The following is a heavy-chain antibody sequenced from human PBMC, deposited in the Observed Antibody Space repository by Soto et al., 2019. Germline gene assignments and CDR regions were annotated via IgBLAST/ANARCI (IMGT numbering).Heavy chain of an antibody. Sequence: QVQLQESGPGLVKPSETLALTCTVSGDSISSVTYYWSWIRQPPGKGLEWIGYVYYSGRTTYNPSLKSRVTRSVDTSKNQFSLKLNSVTAADPAVDDCARDRVTTPRFYDYWGQGSLVTVSS. D-gene: IGHD2-21*02. CDR3: ARDRVTTPRFYDY. CDR1: GDSISSVTYY. CDR2: VYYSGRT. J-gene: IGHJ4*02. V-gene: IGHV4-61*01.